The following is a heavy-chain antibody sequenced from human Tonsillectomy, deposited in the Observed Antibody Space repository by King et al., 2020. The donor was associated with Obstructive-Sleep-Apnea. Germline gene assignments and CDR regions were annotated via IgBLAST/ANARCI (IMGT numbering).Heavy chain of an antibody. Sequence: VQLVESGGGVVQPGRSLRLSCAASGFTFSSYGMHWVRQAPGKGLEWVAVIWYDGSNKYYADSVKGRFTISRDNSKNTLYLQMNSLRAEDTAVYYCARDPSYNWNSGPLLFDYWGQGTLVTVSS. D-gene: IGHD1-1*01. V-gene: IGHV3-33*01. J-gene: IGHJ4*02. CDR1: GFTFSSYG. CDR3: ARDPSYNWNSGPLLFDY. CDR2: IWYDGSNK.